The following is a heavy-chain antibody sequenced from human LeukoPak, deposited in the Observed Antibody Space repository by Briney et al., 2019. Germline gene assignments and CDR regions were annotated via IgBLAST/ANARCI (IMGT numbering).Heavy chain of an antibody. CDR3: AKGGPWELLRY. CDR1: GFTFSSYA. CDR2: INDNGDGT. D-gene: IGHD1-26*01. Sequence: GGSLRLSCAASGFTFSSYAMSWVRQAPGKGLKWVSTINDNGDGTYYADSVKGRFTISRDNSYNTVSLQMNSLRDEDTGVYYCAKGGPWELLRYWGQGTLVTVSS. J-gene: IGHJ4*02. V-gene: IGHV3-23*01.